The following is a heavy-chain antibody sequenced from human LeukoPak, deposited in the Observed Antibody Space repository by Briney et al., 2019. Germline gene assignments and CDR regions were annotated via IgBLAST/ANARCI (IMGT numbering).Heavy chain of an antibody. J-gene: IGHJ6*02. D-gene: IGHD5-18*01. V-gene: IGHV3-23*01. CDR3: ATTTGYSYGYLSPYYYYGMDV. Sequence: PGGSLRLSCAASGFTFDDYAMHWVRQAPGKGLEWVSAISGSGGSTYYADSVKGRFTISRDNSKNTLYLQMNSLRAEDTAVYYCATTTGYSYGYLSPYYYYGMDVWGQGTTVTVSS. CDR2: ISGSGGST. CDR1: GFTFDDYA.